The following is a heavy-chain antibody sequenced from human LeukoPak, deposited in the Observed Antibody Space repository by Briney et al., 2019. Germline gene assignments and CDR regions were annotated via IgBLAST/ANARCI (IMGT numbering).Heavy chain of an antibody. D-gene: IGHD3-16*01. CDR3: ARTGAGILGYFDY. CDR1: GFTFDDYG. Sequence: GGSLRLSCAASGFTFDDYGMSWVRQAPGKGLEWVSGINWNGGSTGYADSVKGRFTISRDNAKNSLYLQMNCLRAEDTALYYCARTGAGILGYFDYSGEGTLVTASS. J-gene: IGHJ4*02. CDR2: INWNGGST. V-gene: IGHV3-20*04.